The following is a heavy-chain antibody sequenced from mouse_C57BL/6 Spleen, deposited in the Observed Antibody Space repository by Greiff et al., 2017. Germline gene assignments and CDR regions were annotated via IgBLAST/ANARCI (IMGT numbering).Heavy chain of an antibody. D-gene: IGHD1-1*01. Sequence: VQLQQSGPELVKPGASVKISCKASGYSFTDYNMHWVKQSNGKSLEWIGVINPNYGTTSYNQKFKGKATLTVDHSSSTAYMQLNSLTSEDSAVYDCARGNYYGSSPFAYWGQGTMVTVSA. CDR2: INPNYGTT. J-gene: IGHJ3*01. CDR1: GYSFTDYN. V-gene: IGHV1-39*01. CDR3: ARGNYYGSSPFAY.